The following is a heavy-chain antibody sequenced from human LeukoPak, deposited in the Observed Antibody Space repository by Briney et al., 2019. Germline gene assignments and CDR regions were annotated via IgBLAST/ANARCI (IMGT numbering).Heavy chain of an antibody. D-gene: IGHD4-17*01. J-gene: IGHJ4*02. CDR2: ISGSGGST. CDR3: ARDRMGYGAYYFDY. CDR1: GFTFSSYA. V-gene: IGHV3-23*01. Sequence: GGSLRLSCAASGFTFSSYAMSWVRQAPGKGLEWVSAISGSGGSTYYADSVKGRFTISRDNSKNTLYLQMNSLRTEDTAVYYCARDRMGYGAYYFDYWGQGTLVTVSS.